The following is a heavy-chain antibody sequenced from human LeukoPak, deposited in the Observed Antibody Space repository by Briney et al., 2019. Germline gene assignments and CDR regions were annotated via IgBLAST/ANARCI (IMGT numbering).Heavy chain of an antibody. CDR2: IWYDGSTK. Sequence: GGSLRLSCAASGFTFSNNGMHWVRQAPGKGLEWVAVIWYDGSTKYYADSVKGRFTISRDNSKNTLYLQMSSLRAEDTAVYYCVKLSSGYNGDYWGQGTLVTVSS. V-gene: IGHV3-30*02. CDR3: VKLSSGYNGDY. J-gene: IGHJ4*02. CDR1: GFTFSNNG. D-gene: IGHD3-22*01.